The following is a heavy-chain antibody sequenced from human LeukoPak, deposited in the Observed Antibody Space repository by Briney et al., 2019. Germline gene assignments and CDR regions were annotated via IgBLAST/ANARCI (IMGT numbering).Heavy chain of an antibody. CDR3: ARVPREIMSI. D-gene: IGHD1-26*01. V-gene: IGHV1-8*01. Sequence: ASVKVFCKASGYTFTSYDINWVRQATGQGLEWMGYMNPNSGYTGYAQKFQGRVTMTRNTSISTAYMELSSLRSEDTAVYYCARVPREIMSIWSQGTMVTVSS. CDR1: GYTFTSYD. CDR2: MNPNSGYT. J-gene: IGHJ3*02.